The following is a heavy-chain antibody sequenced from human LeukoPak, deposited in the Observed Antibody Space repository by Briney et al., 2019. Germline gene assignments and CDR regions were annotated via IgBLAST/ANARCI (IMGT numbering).Heavy chain of an antibody. CDR2: ISSSSSTI. CDR1: GFTFSSYS. J-gene: IGHJ4*02. V-gene: IGHV3-48*01. D-gene: IGHD3-9*01. Sequence: GGSLRLSCAASGFTFSSYSMNWVRQAPGKGLEWVSYISSSSSTIYYADSVKGRFTISRDNAKNSLYLQMNSLRAEDTAAYYCARVSPTYDILTGYLFGLDYWGQGTLVTVSS. CDR3: ARVSPTYDILTGYLFGLDY.